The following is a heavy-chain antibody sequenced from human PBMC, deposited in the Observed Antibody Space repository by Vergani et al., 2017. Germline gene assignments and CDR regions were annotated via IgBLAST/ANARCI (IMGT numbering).Heavy chain of an antibody. CDR2: IYYSGST. D-gene: IGHD2-2*01. CDR3: ARVSGQLPPYYYYYMDV. CDR1: GGSISSYY. J-gene: IGHJ6*03. Sequence: QVQLQESGPGLVKPSETLSLTCTVSGGSISSYYWSWIRQPPGKGLEWIGYIYYSGSTNYNPSLKSRVTISVDTSKNQFSLKLSSVTAADTAVYYCARVSGQLPPYYYYYMDVWGKXP. V-gene: IGHV4-59*01.